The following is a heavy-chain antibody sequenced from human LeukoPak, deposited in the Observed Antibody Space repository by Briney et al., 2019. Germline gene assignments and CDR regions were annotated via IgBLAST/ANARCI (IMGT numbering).Heavy chain of an antibody. CDR3: ARYCSSTSCYRFDP. CDR2: INPNSGGT. D-gene: IGHD2-2*01. J-gene: IGHJ5*02. V-gene: IGHV1-2*02. Sequence: ASAKVSCKASGYTFTGYYMHWVRQAPGQGLEWMGWINPNSGGTNYAQKFQGRVTMTRDTSISTAYMELSRLRSDDTAVYYCARYCSSTSCYRFDPWGQGTLVTVSS. CDR1: GYTFTGYY.